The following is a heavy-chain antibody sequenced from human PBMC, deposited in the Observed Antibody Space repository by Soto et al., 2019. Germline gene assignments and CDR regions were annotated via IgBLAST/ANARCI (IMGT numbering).Heavy chain of an antibody. J-gene: IGHJ5*02. D-gene: IGHD3-3*01. CDR1: GGTFSSYA. CDR2: IIPIFGTA. CDR3: AREAPGYYDFWSGYPPFDP. V-gene: IGHV1-69*06. Sequence: ASVKVSCKASGGTFSSYAISWVRQAPGQGLEWMGGIIPIFGTANYAQKFQGRVTITADKSTSTAYMELSSLRSEDTAVYYCAREAPGYYDFWSGYPPFDPWGQGTLVTVSS.